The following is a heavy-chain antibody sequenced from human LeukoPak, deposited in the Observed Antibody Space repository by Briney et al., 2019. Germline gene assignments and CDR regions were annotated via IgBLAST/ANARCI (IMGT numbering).Heavy chain of an antibody. D-gene: IGHD2-15*01. CDR1: GFTFTSYA. CDR2: IWYDGSNK. J-gene: IGHJ6*03. V-gene: IGHV3-33*07. CDR3: ARTRGWQPNYYYYYMDV. Sequence: GGPLRPSCIPSGFTFTSYAMFWVRQAPGKGLEWVSLIWYDGSNKYYADSVKGRFTISRDNSKNTLFLQMNSLRAEDTAVYYCARTRGWQPNYYYYYMDVWGTGTTVTVSS.